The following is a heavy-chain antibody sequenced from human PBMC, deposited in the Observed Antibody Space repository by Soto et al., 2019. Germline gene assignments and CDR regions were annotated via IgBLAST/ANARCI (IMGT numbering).Heavy chain of an antibody. V-gene: IGHV1-69*13. CDR3: ASAGGTVVVPAATSYYYYGMDV. CDR1: GVTFSSYA. CDR2: IIPIFGTA. J-gene: IGHJ6*02. D-gene: IGHD2-2*01. Sequence: GASVKVSCKASGVTFSSYAISWVRQAPGQGLEWMGGIIPIFGTANYAQKFQGRVTITADESTSTAYMELSSLRSEDTAVYYCASAGGTVVVPAATSYYYYGMDVWGQGTTVTVSS.